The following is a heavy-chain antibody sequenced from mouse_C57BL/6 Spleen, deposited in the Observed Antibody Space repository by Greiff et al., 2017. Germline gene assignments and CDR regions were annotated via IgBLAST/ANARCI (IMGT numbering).Heavy chain of an antibody. V-gene: IGHV7-3*01. CDR2: IRNKANGYTT. CDR1: GFTFTDSY. Sequence: EVQLVESGGGLVQPGGSLSLSCAASGFTFTDSYMSWVSQPPGKALEWLGFIRNKANGYTTEYSASVKGRFTISRDNSQSIRYLQMNALRAEDSATFYCARYLYYFDYWGQGTTLTVSS. J-gene: IGHJ2*01. CDR3: ARYLYYFDY.